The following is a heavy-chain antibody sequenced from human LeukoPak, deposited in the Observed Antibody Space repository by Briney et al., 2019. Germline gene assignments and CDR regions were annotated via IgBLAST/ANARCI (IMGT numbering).Heavy chain of an antibody. CDR2: IYYSGST. D-gene: IGHD1-26*01. CDR3: ASYYLYTSFDY. Sequence: WIRQPPWKGLEWIGSIYYSGSTYYNPSLKSRVTISVDTSKNQFSLKLSSVTAADTAVYYCASYYLYTSFDYWGQGTLVTVSS. V-gene: IGHV4-39*07. J-gene: IGHJ4*02.